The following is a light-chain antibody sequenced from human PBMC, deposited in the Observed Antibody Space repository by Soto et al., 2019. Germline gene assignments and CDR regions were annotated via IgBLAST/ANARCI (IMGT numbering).Light chain of an antibody. CDR1: SGHSSYA. V-gene: IGLV4-69*01. CDR3: QTWGTAIRVV. Sequence: QPVLTQSPSASASLGASVKLTCTLSSGHSSYAIAWHQQQSEKGPRFLMRVNSDGSHTKGDGIPDRFSGSSSGTERYLTISSLQSEDEADYFCQTWGTAIRVVFGGGTKLTVL. CDR2: VNSDGSH. J-gene: IGLJ2*01.